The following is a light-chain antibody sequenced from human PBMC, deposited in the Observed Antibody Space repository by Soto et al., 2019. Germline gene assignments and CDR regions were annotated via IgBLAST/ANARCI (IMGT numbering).Light chain of an antibody. J-gene: IGLJ1*01. Sequence: QSVLTQPPSTSSTPGQTVTISCSGSTSNIGNNAVNWYQQLPGQAPKIVIYYDDLLTSGVSDRFSGSKSGISASLAISDLQSDDEADYYCAAWDDSLNAYVFGPGTKVTVL. V-gene: IGLV1-36*01. CDR3: AAWDDSLNAYV. CDR2: YDD. CDR1: TSNIGNNA.